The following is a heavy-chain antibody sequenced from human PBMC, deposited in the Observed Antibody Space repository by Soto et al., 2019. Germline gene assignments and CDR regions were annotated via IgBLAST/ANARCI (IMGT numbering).Heavy chain of an antibody. J-gene: IGHJ4*02. D-gene: IGHD3-22*01. Sequence: QVQLVQSGAEVKKPGASVKVSCKASGYTFTRYNMHWVRQAPGQRLEWMGWINAGNGNTKYSQKFKGRVTITRDTSANTAYMELSSLISEDTAVYYCARPKDYDDCLDYWGQGTLVTVSS. CDR3: ARPKDYDDCLDY. V-gene: IGHV1-3*01. CDR2: INAGNGNT. CDR1: GYTFTRYN.